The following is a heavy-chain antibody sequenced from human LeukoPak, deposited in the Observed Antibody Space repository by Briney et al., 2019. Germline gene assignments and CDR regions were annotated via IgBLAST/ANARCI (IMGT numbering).Heavy chain of an antibody. CDR2: INPNNGGT. J-gene: IGHJ4*02. D-gene: IGHD5-18*01. V-gene: IGHV1-2*02. CDR1: GYTFTGYY. Sequence: ASVKVSCKASGYTFTGYYIHWVRQAPGQGLEWMGWINPNNGGTNCAQKFQGSITMTRDTSISTAYMELSRLKSDDTAVYYCARTHKGYSYGIDYWGQGTLVTVSS. CDR3: ARTHKGYSYGIDY.